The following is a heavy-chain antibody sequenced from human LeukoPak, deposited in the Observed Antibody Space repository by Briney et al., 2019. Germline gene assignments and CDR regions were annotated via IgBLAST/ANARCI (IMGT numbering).Heavy chain of an antibody. Sequence: ASVKVSCKASGYSFGDYYMHWVRQAPGQGLEWMGWIKPNSGGTRSAQKFQGRVTMTRDTSISTAYMELSRLRSDDTAVYYCAREKLVRLILARWFDPWGQGTLVTVSS. J-gene: IGHJ5*02. CDR2: IKPNSGGT. CDR3: AREKLVRLILARWFDP. CDR1: GYSFGDYY. D-gene: IGHD1-1*01. V-gene: IGHV1-2*02.